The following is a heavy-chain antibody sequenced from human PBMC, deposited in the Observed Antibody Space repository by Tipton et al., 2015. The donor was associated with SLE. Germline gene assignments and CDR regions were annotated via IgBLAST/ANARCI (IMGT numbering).Heavy chain of an antibody. CDR2: INHSGST. Sequence: LRLSCAVYGGSFSGYYWSWIRQPPGKGLEWIGEINHSGSTNYNPSLKSRVTISVDTSKNQFSLKLSSVTAADTAVYYCARRRSSSLDYWGQGTLVTVSS. CDR1: GGSFSGYY. CDR3: ARRRSSSLDY. J-gene: IGHJ4*02. D-gene: IGHD6-6*01. V-gene: IGHV4-34*01.